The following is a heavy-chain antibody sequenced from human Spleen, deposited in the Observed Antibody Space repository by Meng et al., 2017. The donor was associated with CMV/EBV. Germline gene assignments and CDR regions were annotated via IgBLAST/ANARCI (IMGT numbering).Heavy chain of an antibody. CDR2: ISSSSSYI. CDR3: GREMVRAYSVDN. J-gene: IGHJ4*02. CDR1: GFTFSRSV. D-gene: IGHD3-10*01. Sequence: GGSLRLSCGAAGFTFSRSVMSWVRQAPGKGLEWVSSISSSSSYIYYADSVKGRFTISRDNAKNTLYLEMNSLRAEDTAVYYCGREMVRAYSVDNWGQGTLVTVSS. V-gene: IGHV3-21*06.